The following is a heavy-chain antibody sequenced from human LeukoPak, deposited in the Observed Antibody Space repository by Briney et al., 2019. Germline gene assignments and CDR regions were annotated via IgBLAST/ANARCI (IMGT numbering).Heavy chain of an antibody. J-gene: IGHJ4*02. Sequence: PSETLSLTCTVSGGSISSSSYYWSWIRQPPGKGLEWIGYIYYSGSTNYNPSLKSRVTISVDTSKNQFSLKLSSVTAADTAVYYCARGGWYGRYFDYWGQGTLVTVSS. CDR1: GGSISSSSYY. V-gene: IGHV4-61*05. CDR2: IYYSGST. D-gene: IGHD6-19*01. CDR3: ARGGWYGRYFDY.